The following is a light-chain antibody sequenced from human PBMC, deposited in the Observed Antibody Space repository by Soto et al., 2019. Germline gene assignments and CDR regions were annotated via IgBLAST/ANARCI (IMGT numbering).Light chain of an antibody. V-gene: IGKV1-5*01. J-gene: IGKJ1*01. CDR1: QSISSW. CDR3: QQYNSYWT. Sequence: DIQMTQSPSTLSASVGDRVTITCRASQSISSWLAWYQQKPGQAPKLLIYDSSSLESGVTSRFSGSGSGTEFTLTISSLQPDDFATYYCQQYNSYWTFGQGTKVEIK. CDR2: DSS.